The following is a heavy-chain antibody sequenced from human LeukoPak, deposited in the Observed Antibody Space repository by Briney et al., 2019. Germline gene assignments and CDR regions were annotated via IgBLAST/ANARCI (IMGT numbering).Heavy chain of an antibody. CDR1: GGSISNYY. CDR3: ARQYSSGHVDY. V-gene: IGHV4-59*08. D-gene: IGHD6-19*01. J-gene: IGHJ4*02. Sequence: SETLSLTCTVSGGSISNYYWTWIRQSPGKGLEWIANIYYGGNTRYNPFLKSRITISADTSKDLVSLKLSSVTAADTAVYYCARQYSSGHVDYWGQGTLVTVSS. CDR2: IYYGGNT.